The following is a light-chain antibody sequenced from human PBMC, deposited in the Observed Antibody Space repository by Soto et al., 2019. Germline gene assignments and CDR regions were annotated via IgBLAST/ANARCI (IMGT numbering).Light chain of an antibody. CDR3: HQYHQWPPLT. V-gene: IGKV3-11*01. Sequence: EIVLTPTPSTLSWSPRERASLSCIPSQSVSSYLAWYQQKPGQAPRLLIYDASNRATGIPARFSGSGSGTDFTLTISSLQSEDLATYYCHQYHQWPPLTLCGGTKVDIK. CDR2: DAS. J-gene: IGKJ4*01. CDR1: QSVSSY.